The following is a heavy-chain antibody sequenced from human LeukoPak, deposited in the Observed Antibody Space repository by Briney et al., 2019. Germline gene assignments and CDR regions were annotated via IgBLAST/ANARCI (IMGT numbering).Heavy chain of an antibody. CDR1: GFTLGSYA. CDR3: AKAIPDYGDPDYFDY. D-gene: IGHD4-17*01. Sequence: GGSLRLSCAASGFTLGSYAMSWVRQAPGKGLEWVSAISGGGSSTYYADSVKGRFTISRDNSKSTLYLQMNSLRVEDTAVYYCAKAIPDYGDPDYFDYWGRGTLVTVSS. CDR2: ISGGGSST. J-gene: IGHJ4*02. V-gene: IGHV3-23*01.